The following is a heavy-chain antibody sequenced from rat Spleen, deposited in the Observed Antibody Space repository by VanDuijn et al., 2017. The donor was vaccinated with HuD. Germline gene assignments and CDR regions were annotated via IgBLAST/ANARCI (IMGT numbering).Heavy chain of an antibody. CDR3: ARRHYGYTDYFDY. J-gene: IGHJ2*01. D-gene: IGHD1-9*01. V-gene: IGHV5-31*01. Sequence: EVQLVESGGGLVQPGRSLKLSCVASGFTFNNYWMSWIRQAPGKGLEWVASITNTGGSIYYPDSVKGRFTISRDNAKSSLYLQMDSLRSEDTATYYWARRHYGYTDYFDYWGQGVMVTVSS. CDR1: GFTFNNYW. CDR2: ITNTGGSI.